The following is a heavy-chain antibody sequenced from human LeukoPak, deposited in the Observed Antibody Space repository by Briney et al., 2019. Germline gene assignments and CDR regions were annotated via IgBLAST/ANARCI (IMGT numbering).Heavy chain of an antibody. D-gene: IGHD5-12*01. CDR3: AREGYSGYVDY. J-gene: IGHJ4*02. V-gene: IGHV4-59*01. Sequence: SETLSLTCTVSGGSISSYYWSWIRQPPGKGLEWIGYIYYSGSTNYNPSLKSRVTISVDMSKNQFSLKLSSVTAADTAVYYCAREGYSGYVDYWGQGTLVTVSS. CDR1: GGSISSYY. CDR2: IYYSGST.